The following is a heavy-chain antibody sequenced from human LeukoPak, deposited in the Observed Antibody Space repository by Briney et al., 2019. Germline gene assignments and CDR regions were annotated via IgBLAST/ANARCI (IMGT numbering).Heavy chain of an antibody. J-gene: IGHJ2*01. CDR3: ARRRNGYNWYFDL. CDR1: GDSISTDYY. D-gene: IGHD5-24*01. Sequence: PSETLSLTCTVSGDSISTDYYWGWIRQPPGRGLDYIGNIYYSGTSYYNPSLKSRVTISVDTSKNQFSLRVTSVTAADTAVYYCARRRNGYNWYFDLWGRGTLVTVSS. CDR2: IYYSGTS. V-gene: IGHV4-39*01.